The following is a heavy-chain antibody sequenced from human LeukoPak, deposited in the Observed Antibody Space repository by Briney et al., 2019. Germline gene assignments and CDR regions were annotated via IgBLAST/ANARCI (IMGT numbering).Heavy chain of an antibody. V-gene: IGHV1-18*01. D-gene: IGHD5-18*01. Sequence: GASVKVSCKASGYTFTNYGISWVRQAPGQGLEWMGWINTYNGNTNYAQKLQGRVTMTTDTSTSTAYMELRSLRSDDTAVYYCARDRYSYVSEVELDYWGQGTLVTVSS. CDR1: GYTFTNYG. J-gene: IGHJ4*02. CDR3: ARDRYSYVSEVELDY. CDR2: INTYNGNT.